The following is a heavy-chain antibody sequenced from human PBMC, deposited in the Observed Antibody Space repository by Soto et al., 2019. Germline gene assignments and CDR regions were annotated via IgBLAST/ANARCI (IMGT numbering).Heavy chain of an antibody. J-gene: IGHJ2*01. V-gene: IGHV1-69*12. CDR2: IIPIFGTA. D-gene: IGHD5-12*01. Sequence: QVQLVQSGAEVKKPGSSVTVSCKASGGTFSSYTISWVRQAPGQGLEWMGGIIPIFGTANYAQKFQGRVTISADESTSTAYMALSSLRSEDTAVYYCARGNHRWLQLWYFALWGRGTLVTVSS. CDR3: ARGNHRWLQLWYFAL. CDR1: GGTFSSYT.